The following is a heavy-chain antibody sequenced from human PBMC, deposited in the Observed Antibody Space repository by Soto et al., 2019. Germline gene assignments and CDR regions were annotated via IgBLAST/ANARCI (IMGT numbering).Heavy chain of an antibody. J-gene: IGHJ4*02. CDR3: ARGGIVVVPDPHLFDY. D-gene: IGHD2-2*01. CDR2: IIPIFGTA. Sequence: SVKVSCKASGGTFSSYAISWVRQAPGQGLEWMGGIIPIFGTANYAQKFQGRVTITADESTSTAYMELSSLRSEDTAVYYCARGGIVVVPDPHLFDYWGQGTLVTVAS. CDR1: GGTFSSYA. V-gene: IGHV1-69*13.